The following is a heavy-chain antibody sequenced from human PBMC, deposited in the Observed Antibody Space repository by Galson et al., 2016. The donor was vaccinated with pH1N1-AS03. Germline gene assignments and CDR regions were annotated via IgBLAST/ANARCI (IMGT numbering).Heavy chain of an antibody. CDR1: GFTFSSYA. D-gene: IGHD2-2*01. Sequence: SLRLSCAASGFTFSSYAMSWVRQAPGKGLEWVSVISGSGTSTFYADSVKGRFTTSRDNSKHTLILQMDSLRADDTAVYYCAKSGSSSCYGRSDYWGQGALVTVSS. CDR2: ISGSGTST. J-gene: IGHJ4*02. V-gene: IGHV3-23*01. CDR3: AKSGSSSCYGRSDY.